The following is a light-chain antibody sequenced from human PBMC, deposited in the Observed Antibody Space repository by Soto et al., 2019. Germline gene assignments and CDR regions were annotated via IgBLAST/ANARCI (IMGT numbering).Light chain of an antibody. CDR2: EGT. V-gene: IGLV2-23*01. CDR1: SSDVGSYNL. J-gene: IGLJ2*01. Sequence: QSALTQPASVSGSPGQSITISCTGTSSDVGSYNLVSWYQHHPGKAPKLMIYEGTKRPSGVSNRFSGSKSGNTASLTISGLQAEDEADYYCCSYAGSGIVVFGGGTKLTVL. CDR3: CSYAGSGIVV.